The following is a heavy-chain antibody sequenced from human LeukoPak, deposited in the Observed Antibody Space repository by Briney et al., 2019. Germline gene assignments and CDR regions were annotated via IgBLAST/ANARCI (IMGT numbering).Heavy chain of an antibody. Sequence: ASVKVSCKASGYTFTSYGISWVRQAPGQGLEWMGWISAYNGNTNYAQKLQGRVTMTTDTSTSTAYMELRSLRSDDTAVYYCASRGYSYGPPHAFDIWGQGTMVTVSS. CDR1: GYTFTSYG. J-gene: IGHJ3*02. CDR2: ISAYNGNT. V-gene: IGHV1-18*01. D-gene: IGHD5-18*01. CDR3: ASRGYSYGPPHAFDI.